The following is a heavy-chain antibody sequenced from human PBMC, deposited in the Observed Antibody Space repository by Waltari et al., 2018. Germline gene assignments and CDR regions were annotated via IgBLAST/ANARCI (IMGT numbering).Heavy chain of an antibody. Sequence: EVQLVESGGGLVQPGGSLRLSCAASGFTFSSYAMHWVRQAPGKGLEYVSAISSNGGSTYYADSVKGRFTISRDNSKNTLYLQMGSLRAEDMAVYYCARGYDFWSGYFYYYYGMDVWGQGTTVTVSS. D-gene: IGHD3-3*01. V-gene: IGHV3-64*07. CDR1: GFTFSSYA. J-gene: IGHJ6*02. CDR3: ARGYDFWSGYFYYYYGMDV. CDR2: ISSNGGST.